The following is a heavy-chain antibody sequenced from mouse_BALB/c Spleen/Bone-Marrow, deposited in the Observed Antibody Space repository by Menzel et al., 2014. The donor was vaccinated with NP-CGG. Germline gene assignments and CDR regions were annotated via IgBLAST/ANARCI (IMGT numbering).Heavy chain of an antibody. V-gene: IGHV1-14*01. Sequence: EVQLQQSGPELVKPGASVKMSCKASGYTFTNYVMHWVKQKPGQGLEWIGYINPYNDGTKYNEKFKGKATLTSDKSSGTDYMELSSLTSEDPAVYYCARRPSFYGSSYGAMDYWGQGTSVTVSS. D-gene: IGHD1-1*01. CDR2: INPYNDGT. J-gene: IGHJ4*01. CDR1: GYTFTNYV. CDR3: ARRPSFYGSSYGAMDY.